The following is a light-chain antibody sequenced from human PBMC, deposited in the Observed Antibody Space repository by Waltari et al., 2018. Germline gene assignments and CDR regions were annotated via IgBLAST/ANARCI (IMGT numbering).Light chain of an antibody. Sequence: DIQMTQSPSSLSASVGDTVTITCRASQDIRNNLDWFQQKPGRAPKRLIYVATSLQSGVPSRFSGSASGTEFTLTIVSLLPEDFATYFCLQHNSYPRAFGQGTRVEVK. CDR3: LQHNSYPRA. V-gene: IGKV1-17*01. CDR1: QDIRNN. CDR2: VAT. J-gene: IGKJ1*01.